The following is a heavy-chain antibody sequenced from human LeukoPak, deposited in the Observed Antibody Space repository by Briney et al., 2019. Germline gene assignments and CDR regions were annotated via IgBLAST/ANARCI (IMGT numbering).Heavy chain of an antibody. J-gene: IGHJ3*02. CDR1: GGTFSSYA. CDR3: ARLRLGELDAFDI. D-gene: IGHD3-16*01. V-gene: IGHV1-69*01. CDR2: IIPIFGIA. Sequence: SVKVSCKASGGTFSSYAISWVRQAPGQGLEWMGGIIPIFGIANYAQKFQGRVTITADESTSTAYMELSSLRSEDTAAYYCARLRLGELDAFDIWGQGTMVTVSS.